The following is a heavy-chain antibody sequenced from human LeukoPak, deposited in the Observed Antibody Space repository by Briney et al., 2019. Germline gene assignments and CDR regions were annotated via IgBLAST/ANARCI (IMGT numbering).Heavy chain of an antibody. V-gene: IGHV3-43*01. D-gene: IGHD3-10*01. CDR3: ARGKIGTYGSGTSLYYYYYMDV. J-gene: IGHJ6*03. Sequence: PGGSLRLSCAASGFTFDDYTMHWVRQAPGKGLEWVSLISWDGGSTYYADSVKGRFTISRDNSKNSLYLQMNSLRTEDTALYYCARGKIGTYGSGTSLYYYYYMDVWGKGTTVTISS. CDR2: ISWDGGST. CDR1: GFTFDDYT.